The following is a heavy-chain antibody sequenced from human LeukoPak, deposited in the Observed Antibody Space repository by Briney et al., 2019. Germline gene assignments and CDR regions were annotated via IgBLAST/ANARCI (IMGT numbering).Heavy chain of an antibody. CDR3: ATSPIHTGSGSYHRLSYYFDY. CDR2: INHSGST. J-gene: IGHJ4*02. CDR1: GGSFSGYY. V-gene: IGHV4-34*01. D-gene: IGHD3-10*01. Sequence: SETLSLTCAVYGGSFSGYYWSWIRQPPGKGLEWIGEINHSGSTNYNPSLKSRVTISVDTSKNQFSLKLSSVTAADTAVYYCATSPIHTGSGSYHRLSYYFDYWGQGTLVTVSS.